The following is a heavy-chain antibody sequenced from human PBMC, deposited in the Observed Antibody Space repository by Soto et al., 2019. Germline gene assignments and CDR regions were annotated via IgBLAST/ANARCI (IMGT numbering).Heavy chain of an antibody. J-gene: IGHJ4*02. CDR2: IYYSGST. CDR1: GGSISTSNYY. CDR3: ASSVLAAVGSFDY. V-gene: IGHV4-39*01. D-gene: IGHD6-13*01. Sequence: PSETLSLTCTVSGGSISTSNYYWGWVRQPPGKGLEWIGSIYYSGSTYYNPSLKSRVTISVDMSKNQFSLKLSSVTAADTSVYYCASSVLAAVGSFDYWGQGTLVTVSS.